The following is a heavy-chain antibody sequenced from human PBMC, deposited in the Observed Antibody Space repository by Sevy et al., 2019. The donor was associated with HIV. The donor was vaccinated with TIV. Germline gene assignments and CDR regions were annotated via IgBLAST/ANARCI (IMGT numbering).Heavy chain of an antibody. CDR3: ATGREYYEGNSGYFDY. CDR2: FDPEDGER. J-gene: IGHJ4*02. V-gene: IGHV1-24*01. D-gene: IGHD3-3*01. CDR1: GYTLTQLS. Sequence: ASVKVSCKVSGYTLTQLSMHWVRQAPGKGLEWLGSFDPEDGERIYAQNFQGRFTMTEETSTDTAYMELSSLRSEDTAIYYCATGREYYEGNSGYFDYWGQGTLVTVSS.